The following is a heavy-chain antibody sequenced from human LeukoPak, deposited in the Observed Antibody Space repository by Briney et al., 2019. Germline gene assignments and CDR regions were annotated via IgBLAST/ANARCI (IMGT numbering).Heavy chain of an antibody. CDR1: DGSISSYY. D-gene: IGHD3-10*01. J-gene: IGHJ4*02. CDR3: ARVSKSSGSYCPFDY. V-gene: IGHV4-4*07. Sequence: SETLSLTCTVSDGSISSYYWSWIRQPAGKGLEWIGRIYTSGTTNYNPSLKSRVTMSVDTSKNQFSLKLISVTAADTAVYYCARVSKSSGSYCPFDYWGQGTLVTVSS. CDR2: IYTSGTT.